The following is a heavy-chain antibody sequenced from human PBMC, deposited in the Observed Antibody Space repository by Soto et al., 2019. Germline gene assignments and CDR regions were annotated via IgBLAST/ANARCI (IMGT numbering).Heavy chain of an antibody. V-gene: IGHV3-30-3*01. J-gene: IGHJ6*02. CDR3: ARDQWLASYYYYGMDV. CDR2: ISYDGSNK. Sequence: GGSLRLSCAASGFTFSSYAMHWVRQAPGKGLEWVAVISYDGSNKYYADSVKGRFTISRDNSKNTLYLQMNSLRAEDTAVYYCARDQWLASYYYYGMDVWGQGTTVTVSS. D-gene: IGHD6-19*01. CDR1: GFTFSSYA.